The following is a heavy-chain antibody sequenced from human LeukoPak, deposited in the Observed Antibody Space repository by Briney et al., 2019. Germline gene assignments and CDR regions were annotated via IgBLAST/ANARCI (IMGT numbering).Heavy chain of an antibody. Sequence: GGSLRLSCAASGFSFENSGMNWVRQAPGKGLQWISYISGSSNIIYYADSVKGRFTISRDNAKNSVDLHMYSLTVEDAALYYCARSQSSYHRAADSWGQGTLVTVSS. J-gene: IGHJ4*02. D-gene: IGHD2-15*01. V-gene: IGHV3-48*01. CDR1: GFSFENSG. CDR3: ARSQSSYHRAADS. CDR2: ISGSSNII.